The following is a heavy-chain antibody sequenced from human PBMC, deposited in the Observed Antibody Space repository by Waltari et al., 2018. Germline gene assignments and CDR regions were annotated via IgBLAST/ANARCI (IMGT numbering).Heavy chain of an antibody. V-gene: IGHV3-30*01. CDR1: GFTFDGYA. Sequence: QVQLVESGGGVVQPGRSMRLCCAASGFTFDGYAMHWVRQAPGKGLEWVSVISYDGSNKYYADSVKGRFTISRDNSTNTLYLQMNSLRAEDTAVYYCARGDFDSGWLLGYWGQGTLVTVSS. D-gene: IGHD3-22*01. CDR2: ISYDGSNK. J-gene: IGHJ4*02. CDR3: ARGDFDSGWLLGY.